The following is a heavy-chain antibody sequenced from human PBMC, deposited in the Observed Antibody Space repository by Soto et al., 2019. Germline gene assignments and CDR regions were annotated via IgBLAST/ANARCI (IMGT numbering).Heavy chain of an antibody. D-gene: IGHD2-2*01. CDR2: IIPIFGTA. CDR1: GGTFSSYA. Sequence: GASVKVSCKASGGTFSSYAISWVRQAPGQGLEWMGGIIPIFGTANYAQNLQGRVTMTTDTSTSTAYMELRSLRSDDTAVYYCARVTGSCSSTSCSYYYYYYGMDVWGQGTTVTVSS. V-gene: IGHV1-69*05. J-gene: IGHJ6*02. CDR3: ARVTGSCSSTSCSYYYYYYGMDV.